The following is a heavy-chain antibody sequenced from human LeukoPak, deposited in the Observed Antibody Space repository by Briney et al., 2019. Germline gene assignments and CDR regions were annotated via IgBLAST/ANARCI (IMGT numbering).Heavy chain of an antibody. CDR2: ISSSGITI. CDR3: ARDPYGSGTGDAFDI. V-gene: IGHV3-11*04. Sequence: GGSLRLSCAASGFTFSEYYMTWLRQAPGKGLEWISYISSSGITIYYADSVRGRFTISRDNAKNPLYLQMNSLRAEDTALYYCARDPYGSGTGDAFDIWGQGTMVTVSS. CDR1: GFTFSEYY. D-gene: IGHD3-10*01. J-gene: IGHJ3*02.